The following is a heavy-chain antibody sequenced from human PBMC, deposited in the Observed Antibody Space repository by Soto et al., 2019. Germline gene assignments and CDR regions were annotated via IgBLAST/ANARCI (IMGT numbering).Heavy chain of an antibody. Sequence: PSETLSLTCTVSGGSISSYYWSWIRQPPGKGLERIGYIYYSGSTNYNPSLKSRVTISVDTSKNQFSLKLSSVTAADTAVYYCARETGWFGELSSHYYYYYGMDVWGQGTTVTVSS. CDR2: IYYSGST. D-gene: IGHD3-10*01. J-gene: IGHJ6*02. V-gene: IGHV4-59*01. CDR1: GGSISSYY. CDR3: ARETGWFGELSSHYYYYYGMDV.